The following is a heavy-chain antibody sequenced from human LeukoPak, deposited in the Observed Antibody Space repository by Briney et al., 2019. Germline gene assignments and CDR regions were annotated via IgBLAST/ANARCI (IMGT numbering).Heavy chain of an antibody. J-gene: IGHJ6*02. CDR3: ARTPLKYYYYGMDV. CDR1: GGSISSYY. CDR2: IYYSGST. V-gene: IGHV4-59*08. Sequence: PSETLSLTCTVSGGSISSYYWSWIRQPPGKGLEWIGYIYYSGSTNYNPSLKSRVAISVDTSKNQFSLKLSSVTAADTAVYYCARTPLKYYYYGMDVWGQGTTVTVSS.